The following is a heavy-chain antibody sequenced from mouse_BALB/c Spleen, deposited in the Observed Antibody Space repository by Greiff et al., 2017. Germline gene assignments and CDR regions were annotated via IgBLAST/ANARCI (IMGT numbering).Heavy chain of an antibody. CDR2: ISYSGST. CDR3: ARGITGNAMDY. D-gene: IGHD1-1*01. J-gene: IGHJ4*01. CDR1: GHSITSDYA. Sequence: EVPLQQSGPRLVTPSQSLSPTCTVPGHSITSDYAWTWIRQFPVNKLEWMGYISYSGSTSYNPSLKSRISITRDTSKNQFFLQLNSVTTEDTATYYCARGITGNAMDYWGQGTSDTVSS. V-gene: IGHV3-2*02.